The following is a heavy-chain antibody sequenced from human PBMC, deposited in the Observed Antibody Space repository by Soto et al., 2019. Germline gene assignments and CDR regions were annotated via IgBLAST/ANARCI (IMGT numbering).Heavy chain of an antibody. CDR2: IGTLSDT. CDR3: ARGRSFSYDSTPPPMFDP. CDR1: GFTFSTFD. D-gene: IGHD3-10*01. Sequence: LRLSCAGSGFTFSTFDIHWVRQAPGKGLEWVSGIGTLSDTFYAASVQGRFTISRQNAKNSVYLQMNSLRAGDTAFYYCARGRSFSYDSTPPPMFDPWGQGTLVTVSS. J-gene: IGHJ5*02. V-gene: IGHV3-13*01.